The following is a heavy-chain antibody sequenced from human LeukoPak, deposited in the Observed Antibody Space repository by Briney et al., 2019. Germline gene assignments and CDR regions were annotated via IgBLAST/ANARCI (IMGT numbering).Heavy chain of an antibody. D-gene: IGHD1-26*01. CDR2: IRYDGSNK. CDR3: AKGRGWEASYYYYYMDV. J-gene: IGHJ6*03. CDR1: GFTFSSYG. Sequence: PWGSLRLSCAASGFTFSSYGIHWVRQAPGKVLEWVAFIRYDGSNKYYTDSVKGRLTISRDNSKNTLYLQMNSLRAEDTAVYYCAKGRGWEASYYYYYMDVWGKGTTVTISS. V-gene: IGHV3-30*02.